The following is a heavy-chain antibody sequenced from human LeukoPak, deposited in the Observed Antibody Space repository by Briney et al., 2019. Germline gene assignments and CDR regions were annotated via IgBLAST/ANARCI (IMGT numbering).Heavy chain of an antibody. V-gene: IGHV3-23*01. D-gene: IGHD4-17*01. CDR3: AKHRENYGDSCLGDY. CDR2: FNGNGDSA. J-gene: IGHJ4*02. Sequence: GGSLRLSCAASGFTFSSYAMSWVRQAPGKGLEWVSVFNGNGDSAYYADSVKGRFTISRDNSKNTLYLQMNSLRAEDTALYYCAKHRENYGDSCLGDYWGQGTLVTVSS. CDR1: GFTFSSYA.